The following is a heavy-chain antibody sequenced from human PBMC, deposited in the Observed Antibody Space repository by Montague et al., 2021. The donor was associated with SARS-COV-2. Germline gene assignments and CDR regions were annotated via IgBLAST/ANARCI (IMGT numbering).Heavy chain of an antibody. CDR2: FSHRGDT. J-gene: IGHJ5*01. CDR1: GDSVFSDSYF. Sequence: SETLSLTCPVSGDSVFSDSYFWAWIRQSQGKGLEWIGSFSHRGDTYPNLSLKDPLIMSVDTSHNRFSLKLSSVSAADTAVYYCASHRVRYRVLTGYSGRFDVWGQGSLVTVSS. CDR3: ASHRVRYRVLTGYSGRFDV. V-gene: IGHV4-39*01. D-gene: IGHD3-9*01.